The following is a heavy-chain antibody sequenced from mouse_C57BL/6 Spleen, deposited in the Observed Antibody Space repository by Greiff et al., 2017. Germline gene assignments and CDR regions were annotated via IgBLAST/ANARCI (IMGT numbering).Heavy chain of an antibody. CDR3: ARSGDDGNPDLDY. CDR1: GYAFTNYL. CDR2: INPGSGGT. D-gene: IGHD1-1*01. Sequence: QVQLQQSGAELVRPGPSVTVSCKASGYAFTNYLIEWVKQRPGQGLEWLGVINPGSGGTNYNAKFKGKETLTADKSSSPAYMQLSSLTYEDAAVYFRARSGDDGNPDLDYWGQGTTLTVSS. J-gene: IGHJ2*01. V-gene: IGHV1-54*01.